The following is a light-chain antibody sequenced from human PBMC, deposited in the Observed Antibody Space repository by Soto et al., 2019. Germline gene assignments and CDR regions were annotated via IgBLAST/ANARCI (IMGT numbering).Light chain of an antibody. CDR1: QSLLDAAGRNP. Sequence: DIVMTQSPLSLPVTPGEPAYISCRSSQSLLDAAGRNPLDWYLQKPGQSPQLLIYLGSTRASGVPDRFSGSGSGTDFTLQISRVEAEDVGVYYCMQALQTPRTFGQGTKVEIK. J-gene: IGKJ1*01. V-gene: IGKV2-28*01. CDR2: LGS. CDR3: MQALQTPRT.